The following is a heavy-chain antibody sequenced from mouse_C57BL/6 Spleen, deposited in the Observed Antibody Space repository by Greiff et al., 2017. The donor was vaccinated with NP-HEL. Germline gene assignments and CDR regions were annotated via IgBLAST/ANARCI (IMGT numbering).Heavy chain of an antibody. V-gene: IGHV1-7*01. CDR1: GYTFTSYW. Sequence: VQLRQSGAELAKPGASVKLSCKASGYTFTSYWMHWVKQRPGQGLEWIGYINPSSGYTKYNQKFKDKATLTADKSSSTAYMQLSSLTYEDSAFYCCAREELGHYSYFDVWGTGTTVTVSS. J-gene: IGHJ1*03. CDR2: INPSSGYT. D-gene: IGHD4-1*01. CDR3: AREELGHYSYFDV.